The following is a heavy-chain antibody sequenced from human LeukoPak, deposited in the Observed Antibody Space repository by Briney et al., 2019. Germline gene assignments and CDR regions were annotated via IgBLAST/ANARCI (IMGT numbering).Heavy chain of an antibody. V-gene: IGHV3-21*01. J-gene: IGHJ4*02. D-gene: IGHD3-16*01. Sequence: GGSLRLSCAASGXXXSSYSMNWVRXAPGKXXXXXSSISSSSTYIYYADSVKGRFSISRDNAKNSLYLQMNSLRAEDTAVYYCARDPLGRYSGWRFWGQGTLVTVSS. CDR1: GXXXSSYS. CDR3: ARDPLGRYSGWRF. CDR2: ISSSSTYI.